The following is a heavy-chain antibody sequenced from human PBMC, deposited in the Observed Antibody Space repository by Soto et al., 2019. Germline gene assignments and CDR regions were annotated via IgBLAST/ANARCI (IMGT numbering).Heavy chain of an antibody. Sequence: QPGGSLRLSCAASGFTFSGSAMHWVRQASGKGLEWVGRIRSKANSYATAYAASVKGRFTISRDDSKNTAYLQMNSLKTEDTAVYYCTRVVRNSGWFDPWGQGTLVTVSS. V-gene: IGHV3-73*01. CDR1: GFTFSGSA. J-gene: IGHJ5*02. CDR2: IRSKANSYAT. D-gene: IGHD1-7*01. CDR3: TRVVRNSGWFDP.